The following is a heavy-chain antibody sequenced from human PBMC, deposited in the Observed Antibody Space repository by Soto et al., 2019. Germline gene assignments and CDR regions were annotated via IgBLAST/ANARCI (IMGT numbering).Heavy chain of an antibody. V-gene: IGHV3-33*01. CDR3: ARDLFYGSGSYYNAEIDY. J-gene: IGHJ4*02. CDR2: IWYDGSNK. CDR1: GFTFSSYG. D-gene: IGHD3-10*01. Sequence: GGSLRLSCAASGFTFSSYGMHWVRQAPGKGLEWVAVIWYDGSNKYYADSVKGRFTISRDNSKNTLYLQMNSLRAEDTAVYYCARDLFYGSGSYYNAEIDYWGQGTLVTVSS.